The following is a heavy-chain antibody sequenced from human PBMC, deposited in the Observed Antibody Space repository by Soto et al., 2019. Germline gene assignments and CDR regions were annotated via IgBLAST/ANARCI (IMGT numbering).Heavy chain of an antibody. CDR1: GYTFSSYH. CDR2: ISAYNGNT. Sequence: QVQLVQSGAEVKKPGASVKVSCKASGYTFSSYHISWVRQAPGQGLEWMGWISAYNGNTNYAQKLQGRVTITPDTSTRTAYMELRSRRSVDTAVYYCARDGPAADYWGQGTLVTVSS. V-gene: IGHV1-18*01. CDR3: ARDGPAADY. J-gene: IGHJ4*02. D-gene: IGHD6-13*01.